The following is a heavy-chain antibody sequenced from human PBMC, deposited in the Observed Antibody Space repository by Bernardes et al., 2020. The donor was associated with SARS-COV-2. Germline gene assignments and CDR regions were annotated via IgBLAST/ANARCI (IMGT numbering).Heavy chain of an antibody. Sequence: ASVQVSCRASGYTFSGLYIHWLRQAPGQGLEWMGWITPKSGATTYAQKFQGRVTMSRDTSITTAYMDFIRLTSDDTAVYFCARHFGSIVTYVYYYGLEVWGKGTTVNVFS. V-gene: IGHV1-2*02. D-gene: IGHD3-3*01. CDR1: GYTFSGLY. CDR3: ARHFGSIVTYVYYYGLEV. CDR2: ITPKSGAT. J-gene: IGHJ6*04.